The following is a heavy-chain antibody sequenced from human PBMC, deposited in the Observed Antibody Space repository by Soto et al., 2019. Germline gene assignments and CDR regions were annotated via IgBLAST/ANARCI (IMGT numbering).Heavy chain of an antibody. CDR1: GGTFSNYG. CDR2: IIPVSGAT. D-gene: IGHD3-9*01. Sequence: SVKVSCKASGGTFSNYGINWVRQAPGQGLEWMGRIIPVSGATDHAQKFQGRVTTTADESTSTAYMELSSLTSEDTAVFYCAIASVRTGTFNIWGQGTRVTVSS. J-gene: IGHJ3*02. CDR3: AIASVRTGTFNI. V-gene: IGHV1-69*13.